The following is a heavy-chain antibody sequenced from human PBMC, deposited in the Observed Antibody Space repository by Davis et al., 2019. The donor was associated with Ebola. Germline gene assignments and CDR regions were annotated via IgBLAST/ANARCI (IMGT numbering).Heavy chain of an antibody. CDR3: ARGSQWLGPDY. V-gene: IGHV4-59*08. CDR2: IYYSGSA. Sequence: MPSETLSLTCTVSGGSISSYYWSWIRQPPGKGLEWIGYIYYSGSANYNPSLKSRVTISIDTSKNQFSLKLSSVTAADTAVYYCARGSQWLGPDYWGQGTLVTVSS. J-gene: IGHJ4*02. D-gene: IGHD6-19*01. CDR1: GGSISSYY.